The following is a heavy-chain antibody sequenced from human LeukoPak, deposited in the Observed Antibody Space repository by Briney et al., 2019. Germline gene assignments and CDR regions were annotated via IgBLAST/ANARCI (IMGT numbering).Heavy chain of an antibody. CDR3: ARAGFYDSSATPQGDY. V-gene: IGHV1-18*01. J-gene: IGHJ4*02. Sequence: ASVKVSCKASGYTFTIYGISWVRQAPGQGLEWMGWISAYNGNTNYAQKLQGRVTMTTDTSPSTAYMELRSVRSDDTAVYYCARAGFYDSSATPQGDYWGQGTLVTVSS. CDR2: ISAYNGNT. D-gene: IGHD3-22*01. CDR1: GYTFTIYG.